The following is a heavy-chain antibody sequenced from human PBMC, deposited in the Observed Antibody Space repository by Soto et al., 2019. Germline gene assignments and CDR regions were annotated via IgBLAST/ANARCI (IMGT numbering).Heavy chain of an antibody. CDR2: IYYSGST. D-gene: IGHD2-21*02. V-gene: IGHV4-30-4*01. J-gene: IGHJ5*02. Sequence: LSLTCTVSGCSISSGDYYWIWILQPPGKGLEWIGYIYYSGSTYYNPSLKSRVTISVDTSKNQFSLKLSSVTAADTAVYYCARAYCGGDCYLLRWFDPWGQATLVTVSS. CDR3: ARAYCGGDCYLLRWFDP. CDR1: GCSISSGDYY.